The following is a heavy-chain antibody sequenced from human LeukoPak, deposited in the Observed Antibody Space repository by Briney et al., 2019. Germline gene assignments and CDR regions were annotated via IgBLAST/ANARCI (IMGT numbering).Heavy chain of an antibody. D-gene: IGHD4-17*01. CDR1: GYSFTSYW. J-gene: IGHJ6*03. Sequence: GESLKISCKGSGYSFTSYWIGWVRQMPGKGLEWMGIIYPGDSDTRYSPSFQGQVTISADKSISTAYLQWSSLKASDTAMYYCARQKTFTHPSTTGDYYYYMDVWGKGTTVTISS. V-gene: IGHV5-51*01. CDR3: ARQKTFTHPSTTGDYYYYMDV. CDR2: IYPGDSDT.